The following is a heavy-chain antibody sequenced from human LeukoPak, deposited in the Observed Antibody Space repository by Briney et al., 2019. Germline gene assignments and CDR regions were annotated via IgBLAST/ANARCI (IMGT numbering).Heavy chain of an antibody. D-gene: IGHD2-21*02. J-gene: IGHJ5*02. V-gene: IGHV3-48*03. CDR1: GFTFSSYE. Sequence: HTGGSLRLSCAASGFTFSSYEMNWVRQAPGKGLEWVSYISSSGGTIYYADSVKGRFTISRDNAKNSLYLQMNRLRAEDTAVYYCAREGSLEGELAYCGGDCYRNNWFDPWGQGTLVTVSS. CDR3: AREGSLEGELAYCGGDCYRNNWFDP. CDR2: ISSSGGTI.